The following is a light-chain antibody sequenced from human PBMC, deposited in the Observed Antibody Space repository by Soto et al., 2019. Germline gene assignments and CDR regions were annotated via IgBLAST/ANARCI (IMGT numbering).Light chain of an antibody. CDR1: SSDVGGYNY. V-gene: IGLV2-8*01. CDR2: DVS. J-gene: IGLJ2*01. CDR3: GSYAGSKGVV. Sequence: QSALTQPPSASGSPGQSVTISCTGTSSDVGGYNYVSWYQQHPGKAPKLLIHDVSKRLSGVPDRFSGSKSGNAASLTVSGLQAEDEADYYCGSYAGSKGVVFGGGTKLTVL.